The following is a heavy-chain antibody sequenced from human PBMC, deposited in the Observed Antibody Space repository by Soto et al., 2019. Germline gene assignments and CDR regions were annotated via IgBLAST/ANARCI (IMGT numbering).Heavy chain of an antibody. J-gene: IGHJ5*02. D-gene: IGHD2-8*01. V-gene: IGHV3-30-3*01. Sequence: QVQLVESGGGVVQPGRSLRLSCAASGFTFSSYAMHWVRQAPGKGLEWVAVISYDGSNKYYADSVKGRFTISRDNSKNTLYRQMNSLRAEDTAVYYCARTSGVRVWYRWFDPWGQGTLVTVSS. CDR2: ISYDGSNK. CDR1: GFTFSSYA. CDR3: ARTSGVRVWYRWFDP.